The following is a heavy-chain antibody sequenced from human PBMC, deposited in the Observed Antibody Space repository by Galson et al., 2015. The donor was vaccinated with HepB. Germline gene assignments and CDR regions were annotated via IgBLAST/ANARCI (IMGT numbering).Heavy chain of an antibody. D-gene: IGHD3-3*01. J-gene: IGHJ5*02. CDR3: ARDGKRYYGFWSGYSNWFDH. CDR2: NK. V-gene: IGHV3-30*01. Sequence: NKYYADSVKGRFTVSRDNSKNTLYLQMDSLRAEDTAVYYCARDGKRYYGFWSGYSNWFDHWGQGTLVTVAS.